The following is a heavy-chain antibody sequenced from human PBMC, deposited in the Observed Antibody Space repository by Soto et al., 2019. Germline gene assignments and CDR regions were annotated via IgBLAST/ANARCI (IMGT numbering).Heavy chain of an antibody. D-gene: IGHD1-26*01. CDR2: IRSEANGGTT. J-gene: IGHJ4*02. Sequence: PGGSLSLSCTGSGFTFAYYTMIWVRQAPGKGLEWVGLIRSEANGGTTHYAASVHGGFIISRDDSRGIAFLQMNNLKSEDTAVYYCTRVGKFDYWGQGTLVNVSS. V-gene: IGHV3-49*04. CDR3: TRVGKFDY. CDR1: GFTFAYYT.